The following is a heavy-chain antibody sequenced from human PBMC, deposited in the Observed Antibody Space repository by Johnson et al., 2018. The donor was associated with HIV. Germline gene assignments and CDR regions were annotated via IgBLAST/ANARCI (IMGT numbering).Heavy chain of an antibody. V-gene: IGHV3-15*02. CDR3: TTGTTVPTWD. Sequence: EKLVESGGTLVKPGGSLRLSCAASGFSFSNTWLSWVRQAPGKGLEWVARIKRKSDGGTTDYAAPVKGRFSISRDDSKNTLYLQMNSLKTEDTAVYYCTTGTTVPTWDWGQGTMVTVSS. CDR1: GFSFSNTW. CDR2: IKRKSDGGTT. D-gene: IGHD4-17*01. J-gene: IGHJ3*01.